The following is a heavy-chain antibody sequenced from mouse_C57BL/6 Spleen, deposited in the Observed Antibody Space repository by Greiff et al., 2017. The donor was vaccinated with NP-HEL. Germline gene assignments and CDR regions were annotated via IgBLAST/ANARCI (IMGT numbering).Heavy chain of an antibody. J-gene: IGHJ2*01. CDR3: TGQVAGNYFDY. CDR1: GFTFSNYW. Sequence: EVKVVESGGGLVQPGGSMKLSCVASGFTFSNYWMNWVRQSPETGLEFVAQIRLKSVHYATHSAASLKGRFTISRDDSKSSVYLQMNNLRAEDTGIYYCTGQVAGNYFDYWGQGTTLTVSS. D-gene: IGHD6-1*02. CDR2: IRLKSVHYAT. V-gene: IGHV6-3*01.